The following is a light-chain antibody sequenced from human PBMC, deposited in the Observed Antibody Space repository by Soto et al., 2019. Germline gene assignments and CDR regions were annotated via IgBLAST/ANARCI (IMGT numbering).Light chain of an antibody. CDR2: GAS. V-gene: IGKV3-20*01. CDR1: QTVTSSY. J-gene: IGKJ3*01. Sequence: EIVLTQSPGTLSLSPGERATLSCRASQTVTSSYLAWYQQKPRQAPRLLIYGASSRATGIPDRFSGSGSGTDFTLTISRLEPEDFAVYYCQHYGISPFTFGPGTKVEFK. CDR3: QHYGISPFT.